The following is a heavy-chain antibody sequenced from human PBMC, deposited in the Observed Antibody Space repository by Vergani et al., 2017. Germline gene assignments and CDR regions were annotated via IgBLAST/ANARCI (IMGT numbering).Heavy chain of an antibody. V-gene: IGHV3-30*02. CDR1: GFTLNTYG. J-gene: IGHJ4*02. CDR2: IRYDGSSE. D-gene: IGHD6-6*01. CDR3: AVQGRCDY. Sequence: QVQLLQSGGGVVQPGGSLRLSCTLSGFTLNTYGIHWVRQAPGKGLEWVSFIRYDGSSEYYGDSVKGRFTISRDNAKNSLYLQMNSLRPEDTAVYYCAVQGRCDYWGQGTLVTVSS.